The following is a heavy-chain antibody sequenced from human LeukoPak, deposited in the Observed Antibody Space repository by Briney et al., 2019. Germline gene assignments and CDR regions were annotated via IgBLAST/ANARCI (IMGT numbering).Heavy chain of an antibody. CDR2: IYPGDSRT. D-gene: IGHD3-10*02. CDR3: ACRMFASNWFQP. V-gene: IGHV5-51*01. CDR1: GYSFIDYW. J-gene: IGHJ5*02. Sequence: GDSLKISCQGSGYSFIDYWIGWVRRMPGKGLEWMAVIYPGDSRTRYNPSFQGQVTISADKSINTAYLEWNSLKASDTALYYCACRMFASNWFQPWGQGTLVTVSS.